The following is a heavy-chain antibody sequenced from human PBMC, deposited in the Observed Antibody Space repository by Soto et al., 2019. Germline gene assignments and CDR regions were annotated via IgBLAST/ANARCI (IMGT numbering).Heavy chain of an antibody. J-gene: IGHJ3*02. D-gene: IGHD2-8*01. CDR3: AKDRVRSVWATEEDAFEI. V-gene: IGHV3-23*01. CDR2: ISGSGGST. CDR1: GFTFSSYA. Sequence: EVQLLESGGGLVQPGGSLRLSCAASGFTFSSYAMSWVRQAPGQGLEWVSTISGSGGSTFYADSVKGRFTISRDNSKNTLYLQMNSLRAEDTAVYYCAKDRVRSVWATEEDAFEIWGQGTMVTVSS.